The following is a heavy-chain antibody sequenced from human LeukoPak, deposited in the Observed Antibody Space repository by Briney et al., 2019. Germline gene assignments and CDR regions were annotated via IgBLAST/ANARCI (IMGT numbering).Heavy chain of an antibody. V-gene: IGHV4-59*01. CDR3: ARGDGYNWEFYFDY. Sequence: SETLSLTCTVSGGSISNYYWSWIRQPPGKGAEGVGYIYYSGSTNYNPSLKSRVTISLDTSKNQFSLKLTSVTAADTALYYCARGDGYNWEFYFDYWGQGTLVTVSS. J-gene: IGHJ4*02. D-gene: IGHD5-24*01. CDR2: IYYSGST. CDR1: GGSISNYY.